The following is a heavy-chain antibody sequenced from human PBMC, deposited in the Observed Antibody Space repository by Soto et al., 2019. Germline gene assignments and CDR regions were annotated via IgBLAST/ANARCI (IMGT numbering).Heavy chain of an antibody. V-gene: IGHV6-1*01. CDR2: TYYRSKWYN. CDR3: ARDPGYSSSWPYNWFDP. D-gene: IGHD6-13*01. J-gene: IGHJ5*02. Sequence: SQTLSLTCAISGDSVSSNSAAWNWIRQSPSRGLEWLGRTYYRSKWYNDYAVSVKSRITINPDTSKNQFSLQLNSVTPEDTAVYYCARDPGYSSSWPYNWFDPWGQGTLVTVSS. CDR1: GDSVSSNSAA.